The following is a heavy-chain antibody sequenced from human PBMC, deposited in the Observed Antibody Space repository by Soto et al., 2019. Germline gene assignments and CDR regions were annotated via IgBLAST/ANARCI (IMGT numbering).Heavy chain of an antibody. CDR1: GFIVTDNY. D-gene: IGHD6-25*01. CDR2: ISGSGGST. V-gene: IGHV3-23*01. Sequence: GGSLRLSCAASGFIVTDNYISWVRQAPGKGLEWVSAISGSGGSTYYADSVKGRFTISRDNSKNTLYLQMNSLRDDEMAVYYCARDAAVDGGNSLLLDYWGQGTQVTVSS. J-gene: IGHJ4*02. CDR3: ARDAAVDGGNSLLLDY.